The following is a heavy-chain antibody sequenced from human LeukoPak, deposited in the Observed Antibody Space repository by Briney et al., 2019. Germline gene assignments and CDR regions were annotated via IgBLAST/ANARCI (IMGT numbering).Heavy chain of an antibody. CDR3: ARDLPVAAADF. V-gene: IGHV3-48*03. J-gene: IGHJ4*02. CDR1: GFSLTNFD. Sequence: GGSLRLSCAASGFSLTNFDMNWLRQAPGKGLEWVSFFSVRYNVIYYADSVKGRFTVSRDEAKNSLYLQMNSLRAEDTALYYCARDLPVAAADFWGQGTLVTVSS. D-gene: IGHD6-13*01. CDR2: FSVRYNVI.